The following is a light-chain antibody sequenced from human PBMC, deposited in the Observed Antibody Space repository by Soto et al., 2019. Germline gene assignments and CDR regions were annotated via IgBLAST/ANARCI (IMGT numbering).Light chain of an antibody. J-gene: IGKJ1*01. V-gene: IGKV4-1*01. CDR3: QQYSSPPRT. Sequence: DIVMTQSPDSLAVSLGERATINCKSSQSLLYRSNNKNYLAWYQQKPGQPPKLLIYWASTRQSGVPDRFSGSGSGTDFTLTIGSLQNEDVEVYYCQQYSSPPRTLGQGTKVDIK. CDR2: WAS. CDR1: QSLLYRSNNKNY.